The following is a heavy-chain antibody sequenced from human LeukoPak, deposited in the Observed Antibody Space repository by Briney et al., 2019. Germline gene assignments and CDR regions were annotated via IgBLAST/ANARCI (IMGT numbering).Heavy chain of an antibody. CDR1: GGSISSYY. V-gene: IGHV4-59*01. J-gene: IGHJ2*01. CDR2: IYYSGST. Sequence: SETLSLTCTVSGGSISSYYWNWIRQPPGKGLEWIGYIYYSGSTNYNPSLKSRVTISVDTSKNQFSLKLRSVTAADTAVYYCARVYYSRSYDYWYFDLWGRGTLVTVSS. CDR3: ARVYYSRSYDYWYFDL. D-gene: IGHD6-13*01.